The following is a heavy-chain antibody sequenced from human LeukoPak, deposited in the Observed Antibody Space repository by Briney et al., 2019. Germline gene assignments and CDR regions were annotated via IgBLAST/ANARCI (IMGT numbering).Heavy chain of an antibody. V-gene: IGHV4-59*12. D-gene: IGHD3-22*01. CDR2: IYYSGST. J-gene: IGHJ3*02. CDR3: ARDYDSSGRTTDAFDI. CDR1: GGSISSYY. Sequence: PSETLSLTCTVSGGSISSYYWSWIRQPPGKGLEWIGYIYYSGSTNYNPSLKSRVTISVDTSKNQFSLKLSSVTAADTAVYYCARDYDSSGRTTDAFDIWGQGTMVTVSS.